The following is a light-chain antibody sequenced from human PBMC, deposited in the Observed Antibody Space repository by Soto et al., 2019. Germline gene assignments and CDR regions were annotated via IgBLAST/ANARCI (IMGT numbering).Light chain of an antibody. V-gene: IGKV1-5*03. CDR1: QSISSW. J-gene: IGKJ1*01. CDR3: QQYGSSPWT. Sequence: DIQMTQSPSTLSASVGDRVTITCRASQSISSWLAWYQQKPGKAPKVLIYKASSLESGVPSRFSGSGSGTEFTLTISSLQPDDFALYYCQQYGSSPWTFGQGTKVDIK. CDR2: KAS.